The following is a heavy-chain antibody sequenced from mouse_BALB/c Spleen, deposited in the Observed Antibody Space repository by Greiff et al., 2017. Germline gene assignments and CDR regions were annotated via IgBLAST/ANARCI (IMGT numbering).Heavy chain of an antibody. CDR1: GFTFSDYY. D-gene: IGHD1-1*01. V-gene: IGHV5-4*02. J-gene: IGHJ4*01. Sequence: EVKLVESGGGLVKPGGSLKLSCAASGFTFSDYYMYWVRQTPEKRLEWVATISDGGSYTYYPDSVKGRFTISRDNAKNNLYLQMSSLKSEDTAMYYCARDYGSRGAMDYGGQGTSVTVSS. CDR3: ARDYGSRGAMDY. CDR2: ISDGGSYT.